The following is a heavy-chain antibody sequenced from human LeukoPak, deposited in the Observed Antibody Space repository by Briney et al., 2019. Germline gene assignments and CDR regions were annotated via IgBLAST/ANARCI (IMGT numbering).Heavy chain of an antibody. V-gene: IGHV3-21*01. CDR2: ISSSSSYI. CDR3: AREGGQLERGAFDI. D-gene: IGHD1-1*01. CDR1: GFTFSSYS. Sequence: GGSLRLSCAASGFTFSSYSMNWVRQAPGKGLEWVSSISSSSSYIYYADSMKGRFTISRDNAKNSLYLQMNSLRAEDTAVYYCAREGGQLERGAFDIWGQGTMVTVSS. J-gene: IGHJ3*02.